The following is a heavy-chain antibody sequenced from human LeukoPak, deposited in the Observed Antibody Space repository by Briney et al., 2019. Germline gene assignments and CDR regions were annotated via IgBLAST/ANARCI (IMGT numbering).Heavy chain of an antibody. CDR1: GFTFSNYA. CDR3: ASPYGDIVIVPAARTFDY. CDR2: ISGSGGGA. V-gene: IGHV3-23*01. J-gene: IGHJ4*02. Sequence: GGSLTLSCAASGFTFSNYAMAWVRQAPGKGLDWVSAISGSGGGAYYADSVKGRFTISRDNSKNTLYLQMNSLRAEDTAVYYCASPYGDIVIVPAARTFDYWGQGTLVTVSS. D-gene: IGHD2-2*01.